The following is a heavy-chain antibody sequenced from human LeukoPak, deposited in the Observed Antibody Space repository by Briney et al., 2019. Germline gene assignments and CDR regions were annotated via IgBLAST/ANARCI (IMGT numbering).Heavy chain of an antibody. J-gene: IGHJ3*02. Sequence: GESLKISCKGSGYSFTSYWIGWVRQMPGKDLEWMGIIYPGDSDTRYSPSFQGQVTISADKSISTAYLQWSSLKASDTAMYYCARGEYSSSWYPDAFDIWGQGTMVTVSS. CDR1: GYSFTSYW. V-gene: IGHV5-51*01. CDR2: IYPGDSDT. CDR3: ARGEYSSSWYPDAFDI. D-gene: IGHD6-13*01.